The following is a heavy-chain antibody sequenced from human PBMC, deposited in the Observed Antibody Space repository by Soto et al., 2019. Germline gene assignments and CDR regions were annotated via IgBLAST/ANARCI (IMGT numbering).Heavy chain of an antibody. Sequence: VASVKVSCKASGYTFTSYAMHWVRQAPGQRLEWMGWINAGNGNTKYSQKFQGRVTITRDTSASTAYMELSSLRSEDTAVYYCARDFRYDFWSGYYRASNWFDPWGQGTLVTVSS. CDR1: GYTFTSYA. CDR3: ARDFRYDFWSGYYRASNWFDP. CDR2: INAGNGNT. V-gene: IGHV1-3*01. J-gene: IGHJ5*02. D-gene: IGHD3-3*01.